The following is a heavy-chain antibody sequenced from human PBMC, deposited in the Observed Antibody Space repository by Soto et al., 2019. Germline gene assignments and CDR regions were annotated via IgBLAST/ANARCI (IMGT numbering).Heavy chain of an antibody. V-gene: IGHV4-4*02. J-gene: IGHJ4*02. CDR2: IYHSGST. D-gene: IGHD4-17*01. Sequence: SETLSLTCAVSGGSISSNNWWSWVRQPPGKGLEWIGEIYHSGSTNYNPSLKSRVTLSVDKSKNEFSLKLGSVTAADTAMYYCARAGDYPLTGAFDVWGQGTLVTVSS. CDR3: ARAGDYPLTGAFDV. CDR1: GGSISSNNW.